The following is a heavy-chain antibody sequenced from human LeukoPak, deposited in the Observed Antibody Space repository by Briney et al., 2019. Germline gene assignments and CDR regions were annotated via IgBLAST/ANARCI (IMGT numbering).Heavy chain of an antibody. CDR3: ARYRGDAFDI. Sequence: SEILSLTCTVSGGSISSYYWSWIRQPPGKGLEWLGYIYTSGGTNYNPSLKSRVTISIDTSRTQFSLKLSSVTAADTAVYYCARYRGDAFDIWGQGTMVTVSS. CDR1: GGSISSYY. D-gene: IGHD1-1*01. J-gene: IGHJ3*02. V-gene: IGHV4-4*09. CDR2: IYTSGGT.